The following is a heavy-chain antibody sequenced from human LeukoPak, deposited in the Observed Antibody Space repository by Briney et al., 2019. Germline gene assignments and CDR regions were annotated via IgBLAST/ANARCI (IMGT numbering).Heavy chain of an antibody. CDR2: ISGSGGST. CDR3: AASYGGNSFYYYCGMDV. J-gene: IGHJ6*02. D-gene: IGHD4-17*01. Sequence: GGSLRPSCAASGFTFSSYAMSWVRQAPGKGLEWVSAISGSGGSTYYADSVKGRFTISRDNSKNTLYLQMNSLRAEDTAVYYCAASYGGNSFYYYCGMDVWGQGTTVTVSS. CDR1: GFTFSSYA. V-gene: IGHV3-23*01.